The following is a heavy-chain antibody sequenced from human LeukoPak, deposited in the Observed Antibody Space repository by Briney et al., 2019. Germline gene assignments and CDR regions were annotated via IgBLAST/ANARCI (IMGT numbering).Heavy chain of an antibody. V-gene: IGHV1-69*04. J-gene: IGHJ5*02. D-gene: IGHD1-14*01. CDR1: GGTFSSYA. CDR3: AREGISLRWFDP. Sequence: ASVKVSCKASGGTFSSYAISWVRQAPGQGLEWMGRIIPILGIANYAQKFQGRVTITTDESTSTAYMELSSLRSEDTAVYYCAREGISLRWFDPWGQGTLVTVSS. CDR2: IIPILGIA.